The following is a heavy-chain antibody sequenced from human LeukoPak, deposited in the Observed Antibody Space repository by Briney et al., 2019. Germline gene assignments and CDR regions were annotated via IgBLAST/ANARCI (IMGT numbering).Heavy chain of an antibody. CDR2: ISAYNGNT. Sequence: GASVKVSCKASGYTFTSYDINWVRQATGQGLGWMGWISAYNGNTNYVQKLQGRVTMTTDTSTSTAYMELRSLRSDDTAVYYCARDFPHGYDRLDYWGQGTLVTVSS. CDR3: ARDFPHGYDRLDY. V-gene: IGHV1-18*01. CDR1: GYTFTSYD. J-gene: IGHJ4*02. D-gene: IGHD5-12*01.